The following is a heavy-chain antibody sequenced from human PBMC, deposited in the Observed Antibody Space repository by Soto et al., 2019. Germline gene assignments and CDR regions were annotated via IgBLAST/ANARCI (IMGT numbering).Heavy chain of an antibody. CDR3: VIRVSGNYDY. CDR2: ISSNGGTT. J-gene: IGHJ4*02. V-gene: IGHV3-64*01. CDR1: GFTFSSYD. Sequence: EVQLAESGGGMVQPGGSLRLSCVASGFTFSSYDMHWVRQAPGKGLEYGSSISSNGGTTYYGNSVKGRFTISRDNSKNTLYLQMGSLRAEDMAVYYCVIRVSGNYDYWGQGTLVTVSS. D-gene: IGHD1-7*01.